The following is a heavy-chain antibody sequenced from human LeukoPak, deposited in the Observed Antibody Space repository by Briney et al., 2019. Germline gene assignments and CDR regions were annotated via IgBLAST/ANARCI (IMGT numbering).Heavy chain of an antibody. CDR3: ARDALSYDYSWGSYGHLGIDP. V-gene: IGHV1-46*01. CDR1: GYTFTRYY. Sequence: ASVKVSCKASGYTFTRYYMHWVRQALGQGLEWMGIINPSGGTTDYAQKFHGRITVTRDTSTSTVYMELTSLTSEDTAVYYCARDALSYDYSWGSYGHLGIDPWGQGTLVTVSS. CDR2: INPSGGTT. J-gene: IGHJ5*02. D-gene: IGHD3-16*01.